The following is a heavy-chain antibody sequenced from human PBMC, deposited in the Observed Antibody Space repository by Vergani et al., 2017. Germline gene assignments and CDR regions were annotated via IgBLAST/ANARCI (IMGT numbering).Heavy chain of an antibody. CDR1: GGSISSGGYY. V-gene: IGHV4-31*03. CDR2: IYYSGST. J-gene: IGHJ2*01. D-gene: IGHD2-15*01. Sequence: QVQLQESGPGLVKPSQTLSLTCTVSGGSISSGGYYWSWIRQHPGKGLEWIGYIYYSGSTYYNPSLKSRVTISVDTSKNQFSLKLSSVTAADTAVYYCARGRLERRYCSGGSCYPNWYFDLWGRGTLVTVSS. CDR3: ARGRLERRYCSGGSCYPNWYFDL.